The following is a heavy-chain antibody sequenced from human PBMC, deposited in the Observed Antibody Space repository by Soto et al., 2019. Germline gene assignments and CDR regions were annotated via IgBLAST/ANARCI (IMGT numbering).Heavy chain of an antibody. J-gene: IGHJ4*02. CDR3: RTLTKASYF. V-gene: IGHV3-73*02. CDR1: GFKFSDSA. D-gene: IGHD3-3*01. Sequence: EVQLVESGGGLVQPGDSLKLSCAGSGFKFSDSAMHWVRQASGKGLEWVGRIRGEAKNYATAYGESVKDRFEISRDDSVNTTYLHMSSLKIEDTAVYYCRTLTKASYFWGQGVQVIVSS. CDR2: IRGEAKNYAT.